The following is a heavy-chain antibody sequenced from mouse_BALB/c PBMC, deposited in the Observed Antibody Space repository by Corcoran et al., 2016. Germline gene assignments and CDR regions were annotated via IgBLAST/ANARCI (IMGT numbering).Heavy chain of an antibody. J-gene: IGHJ4*01. Sequence: QVQLQQSGAELMKPGASVKISCKATGYTFSSYWIEWVKQRPGHGLEWIGEILPGSGSTNYNENFKGKATSTAATSSNTAYMQLNSLTSEDSAVYYCEREGSSGSLYDMDYWGQGTSVTVSS. V-gene: IGHV1-9*01. CDR1: GYTFSSYW. CDR3: EREGSSGSLYDMDY. D-gene: IGHD3-1*01. CDR2: ILPGSGST.